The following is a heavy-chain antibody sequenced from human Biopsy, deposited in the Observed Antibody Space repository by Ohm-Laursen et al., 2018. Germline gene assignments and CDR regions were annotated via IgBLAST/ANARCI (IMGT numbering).Heavy chain of an antibody. Sequence: SLRLSCAASGFSFSAYHMRWIRQAPGRGLEWVSYISGGGTIYYGDSTKGRVTISLDNAKNSLYLQMHILRADDTAVYYCSRDTRWGRYSMDDWGQGTPVTVSS. V-gene: IGHV3-11*01. CDR1: GFSFSAYH. D-gene: IGHD4-23*01. J-gene: IGHJ6*02. CDR2: ISGGGTI. CDR3: SRDTRWGRYSMDD.